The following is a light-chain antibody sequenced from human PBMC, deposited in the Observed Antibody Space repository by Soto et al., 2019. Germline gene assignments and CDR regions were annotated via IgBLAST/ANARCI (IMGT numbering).Light chain of an antibody. J-gene: IGKJ1*01. Sequence: IVLTQSPGTLSLSPGERATLSWWASQSVSSSYLAWYQQKPGQAPRLLIYSASTRATGIPARFSGSGSGTDFTLTISRLEPEDFAVYYCQQYGSSPWTFGQGTKVDIK. CDR3: QQYGSSPWT. CDR2: SAS. V-gene: IGKV3-20*01. CDR1: QSVSSSY.